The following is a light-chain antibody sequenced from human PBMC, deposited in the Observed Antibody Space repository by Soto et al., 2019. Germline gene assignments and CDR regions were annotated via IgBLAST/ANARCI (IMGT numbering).Light chain of an antibody. V-gene: IGKV3-20*01. Sequence: EIVLTQSPGTLSLSPGDTATLSCRASQSVSATYLAWYQQKPGQAPRLLIHDASTRATGIPDRFSGSGSGTYFTLTISRLEAEDFAVYYCQQFGSAPKLSFGGGTKVEIK. CDR1: QSVSATY. CDR3: QQFGSAPKLS. CDR2: DAS. J-gene: IGKJ4*01.